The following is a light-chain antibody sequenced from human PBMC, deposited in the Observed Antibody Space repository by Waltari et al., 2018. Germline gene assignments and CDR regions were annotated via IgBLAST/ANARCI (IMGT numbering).Light chain of an antibody. J-gene: IGLJ2*01. CDR3: SSYAVNYPVI. V-gene: IGLV2-11*01. CDR1: SSDVGGYNF. CDR2: DVD. Sequence: QSALTQPRSVSGSPGQSVTISCTGTSSDVGGYNFFSWYQHHPGKAPKLLIYDVDQRPSGVPHRFSGSKSGNTASLTISGLQAEDEADYYCSSYAVNYPVILGGGTKLTVL.